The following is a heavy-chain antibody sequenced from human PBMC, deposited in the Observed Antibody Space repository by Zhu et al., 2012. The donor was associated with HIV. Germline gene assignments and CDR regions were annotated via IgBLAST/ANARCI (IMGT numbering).Heavy chain of an antibody. D-gene: IGHD6-13*01. CDR2: IYYSGST. CDR3: ARHRGAAAGFY. CDR1: GGSISSSSYY. V-gene: IGHV4-39*01. J-gene: IGHJ4*02. Sequence: QVQLQESGPGLVKPSETLSLTCTVSGGSISSSSYYWGWIRQPPGKGLEWIGSIYYSGSTYYNPSLKSRVTISVDTSKNQFSLKPSSVTAADTAVYYCARHRGAAAGFYWGQGTPGHRLL.